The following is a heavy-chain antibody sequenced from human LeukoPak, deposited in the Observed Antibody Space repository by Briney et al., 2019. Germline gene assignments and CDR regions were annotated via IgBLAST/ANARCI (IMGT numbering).Heavy chain of an antibody. V-gene: IGHV4-59*12. J-gene: IGHJ4*02. CDR3: ARRRLGDCGGDCYHFDY. CDR2: IYYSGST. CDR1: GGSISSYY. D-gene: IGHD2-21*02. Sequence: PSETLSLTCTVSGGSISSYYWSWIRQPPGKGLEWIGYIYYSGSTNYNPSLKSRVTISVDTSKNQFSLKLSSVTAADTAVYYCARRRLGDCGGDCYHFDYWGQGTLVTVSS.